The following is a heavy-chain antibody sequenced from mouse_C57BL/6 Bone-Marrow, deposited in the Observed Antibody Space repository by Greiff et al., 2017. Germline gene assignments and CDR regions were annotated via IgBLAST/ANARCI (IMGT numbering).Heavy chain of an antibody. V-gene: IGHV1-81*01. CDR3: ARGHYYGSSHYYAMDY. Sequence: QVQLKQSGAELARPGASVNLSCKASGYTFTSYGISWVKQRTGQGLEWIGEIYPRSGNTYYNEKFKGKATLTADKSSSTAYMELRSLTSEDSAVYFCARGHYYGSSHYYAMDYWGQGTSVTVSS. CDR1: GYTFTSYG. CDR2: IYPRSGNT. J-gene: IGHJ4*01. D-gene: IGHD1-1*01.